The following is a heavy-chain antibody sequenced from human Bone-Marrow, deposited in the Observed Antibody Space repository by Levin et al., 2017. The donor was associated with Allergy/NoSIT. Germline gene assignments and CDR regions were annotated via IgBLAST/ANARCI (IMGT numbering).Heavy chain of an antibody. CDR1: GDTFSSNS. CDR2: LIPMFGTP. CDR3: ARDLGYLGPINWFDS. D-gene: IGHD2-2*03. V-gene: IGHV1-69*06. J-gene: IGHJ5*01. Sequence: KISCTASGDTFSSNSISWVRQAPGQGLEWMGGLIPMFGTPNYAQKFQDRLTITADTSMTTGFMELSSLRLEDTAVYYCARDLGYLGPINWFDSWGQGTVVIVSS.